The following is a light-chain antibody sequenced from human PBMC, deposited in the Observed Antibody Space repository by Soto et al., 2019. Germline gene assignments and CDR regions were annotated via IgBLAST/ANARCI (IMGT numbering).Light chain of an antibody. CDR3: GAWDDGLSAYV. CDR2: DDN. J-gene: IGLJ1*01. CDR1: GSNVGNHY. Sequence: QSVLTQPPSVSAAPGQKVTISCAGIGSNVGNHYVSWYQQLPGTAPKLLIYDDNKRPSGIPDRFSGSKSATSATLGITGLQTGDEADYYCGAWDDGLSAYVFGPGTKLTVL. V-gene: IGLV1-51*01.